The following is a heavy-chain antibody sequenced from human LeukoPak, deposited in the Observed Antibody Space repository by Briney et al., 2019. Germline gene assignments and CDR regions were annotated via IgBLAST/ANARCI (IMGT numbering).Heavy chain of an antibody. CDR2: IYYSGRT. CDR3: ARVGSSGSYFGGAFDS. Sequence: PSETLSLTCTVSGGSISSYYWSWIRQPPGKGLEWIGYIYYSGRTNYNPSLKSRVTISVDKSKNQFSLKLNSVTAADTAVYYCARVGSSGSYFGGAFDSWGQGTQVTVSS. CDR1: GGSISSYY. V-gene: IGHV4-59*12. J-gene: IGHJ4*02. D-gene: IGHD1-26*01.